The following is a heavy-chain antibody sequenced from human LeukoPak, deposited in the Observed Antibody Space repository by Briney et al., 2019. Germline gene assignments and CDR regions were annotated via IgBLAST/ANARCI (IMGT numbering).Heavy chain of an antibody. CDR2: IYYSGST. D-gene: IGHD5-18*01. V-gene: IGHV4-59*08. J-gene: IGHJ5*02. Sequence: SETLPLTCTVSGGSISSYYWSWIRQPPGKGLEWIGYIYYSGSTNYNPSLKSRVTISVDTSKNQFSLKLSSVTAADTAVYYCARRIPRSGWFDPWGQGTLVTVSS. CDR1: GGSISSYY. CDR3: ARRIPRSGWFDP.